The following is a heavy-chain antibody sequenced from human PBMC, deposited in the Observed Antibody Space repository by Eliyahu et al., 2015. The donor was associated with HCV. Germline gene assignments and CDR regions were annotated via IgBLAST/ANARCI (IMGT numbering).Heavy chain of an antibody. D-gene: IGHD3-3*01. CDR2: ISGRGGST. V-gene: IGHV3-23*01. J-gene: IGHJ6*02. CDR3: AKTREGDFWSGYYTDYYYYGMDV. Sequence: EVQLLESGGGLVQPGGSLRLSCAASGFTFSSYAMSWVRQAPGKGLEWVSAISGRGGSTYYADSVKGRXTISRDNSKNTLYLQMNSLRAEDTAVYYCAKTREGDFWSGYYTDYYYYGMDVWGQGTTVTVSS. CDR1: GFTFSSYA.